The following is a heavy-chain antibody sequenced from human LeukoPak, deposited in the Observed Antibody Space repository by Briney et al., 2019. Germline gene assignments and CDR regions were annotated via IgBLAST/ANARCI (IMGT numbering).Heavy chain of an antibody. J-gene: IGHJ4*02. D-gene: IGHD6-6*01. V-gene: IGHV4-59*08. CDR3: ARHRAYSSSSPFDY. CDR1: GGSISSLY. CDR2: IYYTGST. Sequence: SETLSLTCSVSGGSISSLYWSWTRQPPGKGLEWIGYIYYTGSTNYSPSLKSRVTIFVDMSKNQFSLRLSSVTAADTALYYCARHRAYSSSSPFDYWGQGTLVTVSS.